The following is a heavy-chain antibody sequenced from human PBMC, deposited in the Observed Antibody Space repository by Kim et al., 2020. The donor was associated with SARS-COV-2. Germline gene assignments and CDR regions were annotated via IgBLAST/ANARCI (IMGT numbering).Heavy chain of an antibody. CDR3: ARQGGRLAWFDP. D-gene: IGHD3-16*01. CDR2: IYYSGST. V-gene: IGHV4-59*08. CDR1: GGSISSYY. J-gene: IGHJ5*02. Sequence: SETLSLTCTVSGGSISSYYWSWIRQPPGKGLEWIGYIYYSGSTNYNPSLKSRVTISVDTSKNQFSLKLSSVTAADTAVYYCARQGGRLAWFDPWGQGTLVTVSS.